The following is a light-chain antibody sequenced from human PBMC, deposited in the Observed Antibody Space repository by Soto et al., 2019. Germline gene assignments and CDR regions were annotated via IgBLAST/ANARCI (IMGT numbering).Light chain of an antibody. V-gene: IGKV3-20*01. Sequence: EIVLTQSPGTLSLSPGERATLSCRASSSVRNDSLAWYQQQPGQAPRLLVFGASSRVTGIPDRFSGSGSGTDFSLTISRLEPEDSAVYICHQYRYGVVTFGQGTKLEIK. CDR3: HQYRYGVVT. CDR2: GAS. J-gene: IGKJ2*01. CDR1: SSVRNDS.